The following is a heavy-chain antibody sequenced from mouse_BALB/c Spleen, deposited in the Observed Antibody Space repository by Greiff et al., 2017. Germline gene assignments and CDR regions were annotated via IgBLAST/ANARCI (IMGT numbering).Heavy chain of an antibody. CDR3: ADYGNYEGSFAY. D-gene: IGHD2-1*01. CDR1: GYTFTSYV. Sequence: VQLKQSGPELVKPGASVKMSCKASGYTFTSYVMHWVKQKPGQGLEWIGGINPNNGGTSYNQKFKGKATLTVDKSSSTAYMELRSLTSEDSAVYYCADYGNYEGSFAYWGQGTLVTVSA. J-gene: IGHJ3*01. V-gene: IGHV1-14*01. CDR2: INPNNGGT.